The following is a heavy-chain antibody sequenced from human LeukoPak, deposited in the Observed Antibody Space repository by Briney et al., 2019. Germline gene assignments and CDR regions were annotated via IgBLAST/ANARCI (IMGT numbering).Heavy chain of an antibody. CDR1: GFTFGDYA. J-gene: IGHJ6*03. V-gene: IGHV3-49*04. CDR3: TRTGYYYYMDV. CDR2: IRSKAYGGTT. D-gene: IGHD1-14*01. Sequence: GGSLRLSCTASGFTFGDYAMSWVRQAPGKGLEWVGFIRSKAYGGTTEYAASVKGRFTISRDDSKSIAYLQMNSLKTEDTAVYYCTRTGYYYYMDVWGKGTTVTISS.